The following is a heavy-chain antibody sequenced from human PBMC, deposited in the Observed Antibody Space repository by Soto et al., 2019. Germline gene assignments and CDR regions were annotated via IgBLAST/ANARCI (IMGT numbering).Heavy chain of an antibody. D-gene: IGHD6-6*01. CDR3: AKDLTRQLAYWSDP. V-gene: IGHV1-2*02. CDR2: INAHSGGT. CDR1: GFSFTGYY. Sequence: GASVKVSCKASGFSFTGYYIHWLRQAPGQGLEWMGWINAHSGGTEYAQKFQGRVTLTRDTSISTAYMTLSSLRSDDTAIYYCAKDLTRQLAYWSDPWGQGAQVTVSS. J-gene: IGHJ5*02.